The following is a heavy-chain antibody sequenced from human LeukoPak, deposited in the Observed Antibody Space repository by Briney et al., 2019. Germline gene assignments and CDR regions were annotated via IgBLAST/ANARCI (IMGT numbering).Heavy chain of an antibody. D-gene: IGHD6-19*01. Sequence: GGSLRLSCAASGFTFSSYSMSWVRQAPGKGLEWVSSISSSSSYIYYADSVKGRFTVSRDNSKNTLYLQMNSLRAEDTAVYYCAKIALSWVAGTIDYWGQGTLVTVSS. J-gene: IGHJ4*02. V-gene: IGHV3-21*04. CDR1: GFTFSSYS. CDR3: AKIALSWVAGTIDY. CDR2: ISSSSSYI.